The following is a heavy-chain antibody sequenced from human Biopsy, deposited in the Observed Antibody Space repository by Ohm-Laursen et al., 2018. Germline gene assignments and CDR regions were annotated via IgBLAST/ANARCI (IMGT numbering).Heavy chain of an antibody. D-gene: IGHD3-9*01. CDR1: GGTFSNFG. CDR2: NIPILGTG. J-gene: IGHJ1*01. Sequence: GASVKVSCKAPGGTFSNFGVNWVRQAPGQGLEWLGGNIPILGTGNYAQKFQDRVTVAADTSTSTATMELSSLRSDDTAGYYCATKLTGYFHHWGQGTLVIVSS. V-gene: IGHV1-69*06. CDR3: ATKLTGYFHH.